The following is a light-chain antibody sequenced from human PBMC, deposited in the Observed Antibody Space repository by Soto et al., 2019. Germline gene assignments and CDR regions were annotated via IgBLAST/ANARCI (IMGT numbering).Light chain of an antibody. CDR1: SSNIGAGYD. CDR2: GTS. Sequence: QSVLTQPPSVSGAPGQRVTISCTGSSSNIGAGYDVHWYQQLPGTAPKLLIYGTSNRPSGVPDRFSGSKSGTSASLAITGLQAEDEADYYCQSYDSSLSGFYVFGTGTKVTLL. J-gene: IGLJ1*01. V-gene: IGLV1-40*01. CDR3: QSYDSSLSGFYV.